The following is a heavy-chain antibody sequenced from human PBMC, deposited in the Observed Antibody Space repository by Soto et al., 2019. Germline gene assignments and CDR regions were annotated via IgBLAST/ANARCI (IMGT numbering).Heavy chain of an antibody. Sequence: SETLSLTCAVYGGSFSGYYWSWIRQPPGKGLEWIGEINHSGSTNYNPSLKSRVTISVDTSKNQFSLKLSSVTAADTAVYYCARDSLYYYGPGSPGMDVWGQGTTVSVSS. V-gene: IGHV4-34*01. CDR3: ARDSLYYYGPGSPGMDV. CDR1: GGSFSGYY. CDR2: INHSGST. J-gene: IGHJ6*02. D-gene: IGHD3-10*01.